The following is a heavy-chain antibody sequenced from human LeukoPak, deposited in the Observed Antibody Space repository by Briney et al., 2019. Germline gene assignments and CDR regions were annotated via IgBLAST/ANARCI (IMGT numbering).Heavy chain of an antibody. J-gene: IGHJ4*02. CDR2: ISSNSDNT. CDR3: ARDWGSIKVIADY. V-gene: IGHV1-18*01. D-gene: IGHD7-27*01. Sequence: ASVNVSCKATGYTFTSYGISWVRQAPGQGLEWMGWISSNSDNTNYAQKLQGRVTMTTDTSTSTAYMELRSLRSDDTALYFCARDWGSIKVIADYWGQGTLVTVPS. CDR1: GYTFTSYG.